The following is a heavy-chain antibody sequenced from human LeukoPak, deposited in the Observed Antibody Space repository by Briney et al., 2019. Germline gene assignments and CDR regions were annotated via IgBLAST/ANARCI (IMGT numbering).Heavy chain of an antibody. J-gene: IGHJ4*02. CDR1: GYSTSSGYY. Sequence: PSETLSLTCAVSGYSTSSGYYWGWIRQPPGKGLEWIGSIYHSGSTYYNPSLKSRVTISVDTSKNQFSLKLSSVTAADTAVYYCARRAIAVAGTVRSGFDYWGQGTLVTVSS. V-gene: IGHV4-38-2*01. D-gene: IGHD6-19*01. CDR3: ARRAIAVAGTVRSGFDY. CDR2: IYHSGST.